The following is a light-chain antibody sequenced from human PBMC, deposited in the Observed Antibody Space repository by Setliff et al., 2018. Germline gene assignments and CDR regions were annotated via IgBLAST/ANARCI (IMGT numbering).Light chain of an antibody. V-gene: IGLV2-14*02. CDR3: SSYTTSSTLL. CDR1: SSDVGSYDL. CDR2: EVS. Sequence: QSALTQPASLSGSPGQSITISCTGTSSDVGSYDLVSWYQQYPGEAPKLIIYEVSKRPSGVSTRFSGSKFGTTASLTISGLQAEDEADYYCSSYTTSSTLLFGGGTKVTVL. J-gene: IGLJ2*01.